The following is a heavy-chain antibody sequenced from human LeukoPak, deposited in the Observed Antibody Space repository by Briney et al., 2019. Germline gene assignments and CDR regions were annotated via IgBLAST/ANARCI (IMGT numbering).Heavy chain of an antibody. V-gene: IGHV1-69*13. CDR1: GGTFSSYA. D-gene: IGHD3-22*01. J-gene: IGHJ4*02. Sequence: GASVNVSCKASGGTFSSYAISWVRQAPGQGLEWMGGIIPIFGTANYAQKFQGRVTITADESTSTAYMELSSLRSEDTAVYYCARWGSGYYDYWGQGTLVTVSS. CDR2: IIPIFGTA. CDR3: ARWGSGYYDY.